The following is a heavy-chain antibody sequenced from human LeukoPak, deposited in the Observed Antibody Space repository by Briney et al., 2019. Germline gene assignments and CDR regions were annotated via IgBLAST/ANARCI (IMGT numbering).Heavy chain of an antibody. CDR1: GFSFSSYE. V-gene: IGHV3-48*03. J-gene: IGHJ4*02. Sequence: GGSLRLSCAASGFSFSSYEMNWVRQAPGKGLEWVSYIGSSGSTIYYADSVKGRFTISRDNAKNSLYLQMNSLRAEDTAVYYCARAPFPYYYDNSGFDYWGQGTLVTVSS. CDR3: ARAPFPYYYDNSGFDY. CDR2: IGSSGSTI. D-gene: IGHD3-22*01.